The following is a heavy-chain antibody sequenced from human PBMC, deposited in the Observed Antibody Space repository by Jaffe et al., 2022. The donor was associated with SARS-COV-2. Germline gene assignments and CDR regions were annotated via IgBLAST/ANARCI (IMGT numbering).Heavy chain of an antibody. CDR3: ARARGYCNGGSCYGHYYYMDV. CDR1: GFTFSSYV. D-gene: IGHD2-15*01. V-gene: IGHV3-30*04. J-gene: IGHJ6*03. Sequence: QVQLVESGGGVVQPGRSLRLSCAASGFTFSSYVMHWVRQAPGKGLEWVAVISYDGSNKYYADSVKGRFTISRENSKNTLYLQMNSLRPEDTAVYYCARARGYCNGGSCYGHYYYMDVWGKGTTVTVSS. CDR2: ISYDGSNK.